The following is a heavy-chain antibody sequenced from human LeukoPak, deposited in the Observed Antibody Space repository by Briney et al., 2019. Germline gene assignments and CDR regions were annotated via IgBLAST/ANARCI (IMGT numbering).Heavy chain of an antibody. CDR1: GFTFRSYA. V-gene: IGHV3-23*01. J-gene: IGHJ4*02. CDR3: AKGEYYFDY. CDR2: ISGSGSST. Sequence: GGSLRLSGAASGFTFRSYAMSWVRQAPGKGLEWVSGISGSGSSTYYADSVKGRFAISRDNSKNTLYLLMNSLRAEDTAVYYCAKGEYYFDYWGQGTLVTVSS.